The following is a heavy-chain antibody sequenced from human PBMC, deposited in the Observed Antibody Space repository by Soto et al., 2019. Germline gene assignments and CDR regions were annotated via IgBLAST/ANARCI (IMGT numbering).Heavy chain of an antibody. CDR1: GFSLSNARMG. V-gene: IGHV2-26*01. D-gene: IGHD6-13*01. J-gene: IGHJ5*02. CDR2: IFSNDEK. Sequence: SGPTLVNPTETLTLTCTVSGFSLSNARMGVSWIRQPPGKALEWLAHIFSNDEKSYSTSLKSRLTISKDTSKSQVVLTMTNMDPVDTATYYCARIRRAPIAAAGSNWFDPWGQGTLVTVSS. CDR3: ARIRRAPIAAAGSNWFDP.